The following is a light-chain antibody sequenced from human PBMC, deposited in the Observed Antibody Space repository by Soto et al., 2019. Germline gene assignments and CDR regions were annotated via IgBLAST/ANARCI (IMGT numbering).Light chain of an antibody. CDR1: QSISSW. V-gene: IGKV1-5*01. J-gene: IGKJ1*01. Sequence: DIQMTQSPSTLSAYVGDRVTITCRASQSISSWLAWYQQKPGKAPKLLIYDASSLESGVPSRFSGSGSGTEFTLTISSLQPDDFATYYCQQYTSYSWTFGQGTKLEIK. CDR2: DAS. CDR3: QQYTSYSWT.